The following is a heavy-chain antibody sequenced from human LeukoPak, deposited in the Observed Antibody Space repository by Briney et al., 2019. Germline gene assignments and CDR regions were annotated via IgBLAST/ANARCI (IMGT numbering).Heavy chain of an antibody. D-gene: IGHD3-22*01. Sequence: ASVKVSCKASGYSITRFSLTWVRQAPGQGLEWMGWIRPYNGNTNYAQKLQGRVTMTTDTSTSTAYMELRSLRSDDTATYYCARGHYDGSDTPLLDALDIWGQGTMVTVSS. V-gene: IGHV1-18*01. J-gene: IGHJ3*02. CDR1: GYSITRFS. CDR3: ARGHYDGSDTPLLDALDI. CDR2: IRPYNGNT.